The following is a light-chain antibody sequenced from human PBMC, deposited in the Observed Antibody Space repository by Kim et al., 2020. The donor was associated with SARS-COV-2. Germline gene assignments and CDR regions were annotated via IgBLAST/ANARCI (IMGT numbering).Light chain of an antibody. V-gene: IGKV4-1*01. CDR3: QQYYNTLWT. J-gene: IGKJ1*01. CDR1: QSVLFSSNNKNY. CDR2: WAS. Sequence: DIAMTQSPDSLAVSLGERATINCKSSQSVLFSSNNKNYLAWYQQKPGQPPKLLIYWASTRESGVPDRFSGSGSGTDFTLTISSLQAEDVAVYYCQQYYNTLWTFGQGTKVDIK.